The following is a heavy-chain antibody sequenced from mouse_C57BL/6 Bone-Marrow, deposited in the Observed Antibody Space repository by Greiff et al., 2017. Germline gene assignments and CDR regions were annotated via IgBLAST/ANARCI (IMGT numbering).Heavy chain of an antibody. CDR3: AREGLYYGSSLAWFAY. J-gene: IGHJ3*01. CDR1: GYTFTSYS. D-gene: IGHD1-1*01. Sequence: QVQLQQSGAELARPGASVKLSCKASGYTFTSYSISWVKQRTGQGLEWIGEIYPRSGNTYYNEKFKGKATLTADKSSSTAYMELRSLTSEDSAVYFCAREGLYYGSSLAWFAYWGQGTLVTVSA. V-gene: IGHV1-81*01. CDR2: IYPRSGNT.